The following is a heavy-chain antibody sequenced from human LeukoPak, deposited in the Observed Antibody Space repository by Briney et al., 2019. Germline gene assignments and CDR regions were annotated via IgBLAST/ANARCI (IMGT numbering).Heavy chain of an antibody. CDR3: AKDSYYDILTGDYFDY. J-gene: IGHJ4*02. CDR2: INSDGINT. D-gene: IGHD3-9*01. V-gene: IGHV3-74*01. CDR1: GFTFSNYW. Sequence: GGSLRLSCAASGFTFSNYWMHWVRQAPGKGLVWVSRINSDGINTSYADSVKGRFTISRDNSKNTLYLQMNSLRAEDTAVYYCAKDSYYDILTGDYFDYWGQGTLVTVSS.